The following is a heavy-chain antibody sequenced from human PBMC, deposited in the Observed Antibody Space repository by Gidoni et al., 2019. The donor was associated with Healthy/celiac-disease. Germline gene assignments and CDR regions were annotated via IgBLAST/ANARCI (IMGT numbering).Heavy chain of an antibody. CDR3: AKSLQWLVYYYGMDV. J-gene: IGHJ6*02. D-gene: IGHD6-19*01. V-gene: IGHV3-9*01. CDR2: ISWNSGSI. Sequence: EVQLVESGGGLVQPGRSLRLSCAASGFTFDDYAMHWVRQAPGKGLEWVSGISWNSGSIGYADSVKGRFTISRDNAKNSLYLQMNSLRAEDTALYYCAKSLQWLVYYYGMDVWGQGTTVTVSS. CDR1: GFTFDDYA.